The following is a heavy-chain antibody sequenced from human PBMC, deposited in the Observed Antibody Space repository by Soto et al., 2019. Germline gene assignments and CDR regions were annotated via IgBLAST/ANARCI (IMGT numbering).Heavy chain of an antibody. Sequence: SVKVSCKASGGTFSSYAISWVRQAPGQGLEWMGGIIPIFGTANYAQKFQGRVTITADESTSTAYMELSSLRSEDTAVYYCAGTYCSSTSCYKNVLGAFDISGQGTMVT. J-gene: IGHJ3*02. CDR3: AGTYCSSTSCYKNVLGAFDI. V-gene: IGHV1-69*13. CDR2: IIPIFGTA. CDR1: GGTFSSYA. D-gene: IGHD2-2*02.